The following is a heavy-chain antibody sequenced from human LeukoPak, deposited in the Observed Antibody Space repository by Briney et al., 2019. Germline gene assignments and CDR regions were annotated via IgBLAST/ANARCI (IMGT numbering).Heavy chain of an antibody. D-gene: IGHD3-10*01. CDR3: AKDSNYYGSGSNDY. Sequence: GSLRLSCAASGFTFSSYAMSWVRQAPGKGLEWGSAISGSGGSTYYADSVKGRFTISRDNSKNTLYLQMNSLRAEDTAVYYCAKDSNYYGSGSNDYWGQGTLVTVSS. CDR1: GFTFSSYA. V-gene: IGHV3-23*01. CDR2: ISGSGGST. J-gene: IGHJ4*02.